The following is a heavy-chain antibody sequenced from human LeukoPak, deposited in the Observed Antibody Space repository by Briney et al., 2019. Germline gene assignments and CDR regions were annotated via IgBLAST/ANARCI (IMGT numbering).Heavy chain of an antibody. CDR3: ARDVYYGSGSYSNDAFDI. J-gene: IGHJ3*02. Sequence: GGSLRLSCAASGFTFSSYWMHWVRQAPGKGLVWVSRITSDGSSTSYADSVKGRFTISRDNAKNTLYLQMNSLRAEDTAVYYCARDVYYGSGSYSNDAFDIWGQGTMVTVSS. CDR2: ITSDGSST. D-gene: IGHD3-10*01. V-gene: IGHV3-74*01. CDR1: GFTFSSYW.